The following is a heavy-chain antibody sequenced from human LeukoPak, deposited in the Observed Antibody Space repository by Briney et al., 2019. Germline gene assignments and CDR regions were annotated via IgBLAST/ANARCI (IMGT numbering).Heavy chain of an antibody. J-gene: IGHJ5*02. CDR2: IYYSGST. Sequence: PSETLSLTCTASGVSISSYYWSWIRQPPGKGLEWIGYIYYSGSTNYNPSLKSRVTISVDTSKNQFSLKLRSVTAADTAVYYCARRGSNWFDPWGQGTLVTVSS. CDR1: GVSISSYY. V-gene: IGHV4-59*01. CDR3: ARRGSNWFDP.